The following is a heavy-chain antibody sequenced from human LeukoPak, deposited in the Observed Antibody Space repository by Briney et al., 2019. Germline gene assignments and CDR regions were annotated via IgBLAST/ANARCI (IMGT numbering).Heavy chain of an antibody. Sequence: SETLSLTCTVSGGSISSYYWTWIRQPPGKGLEWFGYIYSSGSTNYNPSLKSRVTISVDTAKNQFSLKLSSVTAADTAVYYCARMVIAAAAHYSDYWGQGTLVTVSA. D-gene: IGHD6-13*01. CDR3: ARMVIAAAAHYSDY. CDR1: GGSISSYY. J-gene: IGHJ4*02. CDR2: IYSSGST. V-gene: IGHV4-4*09.